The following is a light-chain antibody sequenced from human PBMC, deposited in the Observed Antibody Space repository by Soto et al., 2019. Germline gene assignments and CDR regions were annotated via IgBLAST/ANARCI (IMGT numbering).Light chain of an antibody. CDR3: QKSYSTPFT. CDR1: QSVSNNY. V-gene: IGKV3-20*01. J-gene: IGKJ3*01. CDR2: GAS. Sequence: EIVLTQSPGTLSLSPGERATLSCRASQSVSNNYLAWYQQKPGQAPRLLIYGASNRATGIPDRFSGSGSGTDFTLTISSLQPEDFATYYCQKSYSTPFTFGPGTKVDIK.